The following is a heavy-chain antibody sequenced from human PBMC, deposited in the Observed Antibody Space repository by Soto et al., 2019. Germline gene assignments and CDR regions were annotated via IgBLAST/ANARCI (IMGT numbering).Heavy chain of an antibody. Sequence: QVQLVQSGAEVKKPGSSVKVSCKASGGSFKSYAFSWVRQAPGHGLEWMGGLIPIFDSPNYAQKFQGRVTITADESTRTVYMGLSSLRFEDTALDYSASPAEVGYSFQPDFYYGMAGWGQGTTVTVSS. CDR3: ASPAEVGYSFQPDFYYGMAG. J-gene: IGHJ6*02. CDR1: GGSFKSYA. V-gene: IGHV1-69*01. D-gene: IGHD5-18*01. CDR2: LIPIFDSP.